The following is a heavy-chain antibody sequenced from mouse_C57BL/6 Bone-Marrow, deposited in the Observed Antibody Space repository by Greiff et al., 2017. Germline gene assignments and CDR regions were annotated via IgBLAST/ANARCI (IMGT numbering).Heavy chain of an antibody. V-gene: IGHV1-55*01. Sequence: QVQLQQPGAELVKPGASVKMSCKASGYTFTSYWITWVKQRPGQGLEWIGDIYPGSGSTNYNEKFKSKATLTVDTSSSTAYKQLSSLTSEESAVYYCARLAFITTVVGDYWGQGTTLTVSS. CDR1: GYTFTSYW. J-gene: IGHJ2*01. CDR3: ARLAFITTVVGDY. D-gene: IGHD1-1*01. CDR2: IYPGSGST.